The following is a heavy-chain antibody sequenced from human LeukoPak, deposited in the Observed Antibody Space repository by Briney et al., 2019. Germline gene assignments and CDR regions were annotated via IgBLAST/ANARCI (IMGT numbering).Heavy chain of an antibody. D-gene: IGHD6-19*01. Sequence: PGGSLRLSCAASGFTFSSYWMNWVRQAPGNALEWVAYIKKDGSEKYYVDSVKGRFTIFRDNAKNSLYLQMNSLRAEDTAVYYCARHSSGQPFDYWGQGTLVTVSS. CDR2: IKKDGSEK. V-gene: IGHV3-7*03. CDR1: GFTFSSYW. J-gene: IGHJ4*02. CDR3: ARHSSGQPFDY.